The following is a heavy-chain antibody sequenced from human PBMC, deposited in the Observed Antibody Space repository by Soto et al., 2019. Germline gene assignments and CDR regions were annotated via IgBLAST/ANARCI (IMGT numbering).Heavy chain of an antibody. Sequence: QVQLQQWGAGLLKPSETLSLTCAVYGGSFSGYYWSWIRQPPGKGLEWIGEINHSGSTNYNPSLMSRVTISVDTSKNQFSLKLSSVTAADTAVYYCARGGGPRHYYYYMDVWGKGTTVTVSS. CDR1: GGSFSGYY. D-gene: IGHD3-16*01. V-gene: IGHV4-34*01. J-gene: IGHJ6*03. CDR3: ARGGGPRHYYYYMDV. CDR2: INHSGST.